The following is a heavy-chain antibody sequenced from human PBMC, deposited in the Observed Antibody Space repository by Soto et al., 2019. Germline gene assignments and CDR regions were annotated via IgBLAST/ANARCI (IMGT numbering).Heavy chain of an antibody. J-gene: IGHJ4*02. CDR3: ARDLAAVPRAFDY. Sequence: NPSETLSLTCTVSGGSISSYFYIWVRQPPGKGLEWIGSVYYTGTTDYNPSLKSRVTISVDTSKTQFSLNLRSVTAAVTAVYYCARDLAAVPRAFDYWGRGTLVTVSS. CDR1: GGSISSYF. V-gene: IGHV4-59*01. D-gene: IGHD6-13*01. CDR2: VYYTGTT.